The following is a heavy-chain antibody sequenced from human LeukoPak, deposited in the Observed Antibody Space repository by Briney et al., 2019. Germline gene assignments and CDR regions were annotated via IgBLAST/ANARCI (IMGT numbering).Heavy chain of an antibody. V-gene: IGHV3-7*04. CDR3: ARSSPGSIFDY. CDR1: GFTFSTYW. Sequence: GGSLRLSCAGSGFTFSTYWMSWVRQAPGKGLEWVATIDQDGSEIYYVDSVKGRFTISRDNAKKSLYLQMNSLRAEETAVYYCARSSPGSIFDYWGQGSLVTVSS. CDR2: IDQDGSEI. J-gene: IGHJ4*02. D-gene: IGHD1-1*01.